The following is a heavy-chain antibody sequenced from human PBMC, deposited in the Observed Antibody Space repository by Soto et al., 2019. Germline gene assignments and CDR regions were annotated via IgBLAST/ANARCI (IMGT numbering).Heavy chain of an antibody. CDR3: AREALYDFWSGYYPYYYYYYMDV. CDR1: GFTVSSNY. Sequence: PGGSLRLSCAASGFTVSSNYMSWVRQAPGKGLEWVSVIYSGGSTYYADSVKGRFTISRDNSKNTLYLQMNSLRAEDTAVYYCAREALYDFWSGYYPYYYYYYMDVWGKGTTVTVSS. J-gene: IGHJ6*03. D-gene: IGHD3-3*01. V-gene: IGHV3-66*01. CDR2: IYSGGST.